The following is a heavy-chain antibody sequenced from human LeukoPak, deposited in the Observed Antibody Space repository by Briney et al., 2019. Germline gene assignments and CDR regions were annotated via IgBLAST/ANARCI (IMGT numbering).Heavy chain of an antibody. V-gene: IGHV4-59*01. D-gene: IGHD2-21*02. CDR3: ARGVVTAPQTFDY. CDR2: IYYSGST. CDR1: GGSISSYY. J-gene: IGHJ4*02. Sequence: SETLSLTCTVSGGSISSYYWSWIRQPPGKGLEWIGYIYYSGSTNYNPSLKSRVTMAVDTSKNQFSLKLSSVTAADTAVYYCARGVVTAPQTFDYWGQGTLVTVSS.